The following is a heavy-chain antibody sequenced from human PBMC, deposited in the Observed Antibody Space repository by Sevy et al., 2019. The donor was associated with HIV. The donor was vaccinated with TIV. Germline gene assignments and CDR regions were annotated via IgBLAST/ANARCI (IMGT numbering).Heavy chain of an antibody. V-gene: IGHV1-69*13. Sequence: ASVKVSCKASGGTFSSYAISWVRQAPGQGLEWMGGIIPIFGTANYAQKFQGRVTITADESTSTAYMELSSLRSEDTAVYYCASDRIEMATIRAYYYGMDVWGQGTTVTVSS. D-gene: IGHD5-12*01. CDR1: GGTFSSYA. J-gene: IGHJ6*02. CDR3: ASDRIEMATIRAYYYGMDV. CDR2: IIPIFGTA.